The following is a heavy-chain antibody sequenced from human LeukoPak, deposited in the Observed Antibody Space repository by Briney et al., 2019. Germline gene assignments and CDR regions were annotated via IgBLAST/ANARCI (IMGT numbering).Heavy chain of an antibody. Sequence: GGSLRLSCTASGFNFNTYAMAWVRQAPGKGLEWVSSISGRADTAYYADSVKGRFTISRDNSKNTLDLQMNSLRAEDTALYYCSKGQGYCTSGVCHTPFDYWGRGTQVTVSS. J-gene: IGHJ4*02. CDR3: SKGQGYCTSGVCHTPFDY. D-gene: IGHD2-8*01. CDR1: GFNFNTYA. CDR2: ISGRADTA. V-gene: IGHV3-23*01.